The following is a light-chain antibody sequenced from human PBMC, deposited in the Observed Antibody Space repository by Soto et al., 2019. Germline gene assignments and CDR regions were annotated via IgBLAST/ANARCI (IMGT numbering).Light chain of an antibody. Sequence: IKMNQSPSSLSATVGDRVTITCQASQDISNYLNWYQQKLGKAPKLLIYDASNLEPGVPSRFSGSGSGTEFIFTISSLQPEDIATYYCQQYDTLSFTFGPGTKVDIK. V-gene: IGKV1-33*01. CDR1: QDISNY. CDR2: DAS. J-gene: IGKJ3*01. CDR3: QQYDTLSFT.